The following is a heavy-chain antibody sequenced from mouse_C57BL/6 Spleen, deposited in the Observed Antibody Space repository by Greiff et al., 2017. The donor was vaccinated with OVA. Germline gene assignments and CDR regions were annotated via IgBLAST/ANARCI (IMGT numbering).Heavy chain of an antibody. CDR3: AREGLLQAMDY. V-gene: IGHV1-64*01. CDR2: IHPNSGST. J-gene: IGHJ4*01. Sequence: QVQLQQSGAELVKPGASVKLSCKASGYTFTSYWMHWVKQRPGQGLEWIGMIHPNSGSTNYNEKFKSKATLTVDKSSSTAYMQLSSLTSEDSAVYYCAREGLLQAMDYWGQGTSVTVSS. CDR1: GYTFTSYW. D-gene: IGHD2-3*01.